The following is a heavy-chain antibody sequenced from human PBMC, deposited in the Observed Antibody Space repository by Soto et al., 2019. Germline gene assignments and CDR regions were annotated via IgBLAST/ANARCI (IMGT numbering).Heavy chain of an antibody. CDR3: AHAYGGRSLY. D-gene: IGHD1-26*01. CDR2: IYWDDTK. Sequence: QITLKESGPTLVKPTQTLTLTCTSSGFSLTTDRVGVGWIRQPPGEALEWLAVIYWDDTKTYRPSLESRLTLTKDTSKNQVALTMTNMDSVDTATYYCAHAYGGRSLYWGQGTLVTVSS. J-gene: IGHJ4*02. CDR1: GFSLTTDRVG. V-gene: IGHV2-5*02.